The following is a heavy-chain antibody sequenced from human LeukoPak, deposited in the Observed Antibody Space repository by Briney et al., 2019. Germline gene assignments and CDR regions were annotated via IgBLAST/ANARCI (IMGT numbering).Heavy chain of an antibody. CDR3: AKEPDYYYGSVMNYFDY. J-gene: IGHJ4*02. D-gene: IGHD3-10*01. CDR1: GFTVSSNY. V-gene: IGHV3-23*01. Sequence: GGSLRLSCAASGFTVSSNYMSWVRQAPGKGLEWVSAISGSGGSTYYADSVKGRFTISRDNSKNTLYLQMNSLRAEDTAVYYCAKEPDYYYGSVMNYFDYWGQGTLVTVSS. CDR2: ISGSGGST.